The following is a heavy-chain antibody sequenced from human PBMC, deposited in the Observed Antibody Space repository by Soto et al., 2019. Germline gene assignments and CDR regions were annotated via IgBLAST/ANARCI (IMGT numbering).Heavy chain of an antibody. Sequence: SVKVSCKASGYTFTSYAIHWVRQAPGQRLEWMGWIIADNGNTKYSQKFQGRVTITRDVSANTASLELISLRSEDTAVYYCARGSGSFFPYFNYWSQGTLVTVSS. D-gene: IGHD1-26*01. CDR2: IIADNGNT. J-gene: IGHJ4*02. CDR3: ARGSGSFFPYFNY. V-gene: IGHV1-3*01. CDR1: GYTFTSYA.